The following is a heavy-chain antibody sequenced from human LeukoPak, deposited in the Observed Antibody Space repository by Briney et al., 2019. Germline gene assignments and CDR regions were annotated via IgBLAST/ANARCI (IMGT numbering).Heavy chain of an antibody. J-gene: IGHJ4*02. CDR3: AKDLSAAAGPSFDY. Sequence: GGSLRLSCAASGFTFSSYWMSWVRQAPGKGLGWVANIKQDGSEKYYVDSVKGRFTISRDNAKNSLYLQMNSLRAEDTALYYCAKDLSAAAGPSFDYWGQGTLVTVSS. CDR2: IKQDGSEK. D-gene: IGHD6-13*01. CDR1: GFTFSSYW. V-gene: IGHV3-7*03.